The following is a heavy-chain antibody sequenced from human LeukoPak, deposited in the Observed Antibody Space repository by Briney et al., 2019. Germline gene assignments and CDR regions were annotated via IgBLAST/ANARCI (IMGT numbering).Heavy chain of an antibody. CDR2: ISAYNGST. CDR3: ARGGSQWLVSYYYYGMDV. V-gene: IGHV1-18*01. CDR1: GYTFTIYG. Sequence: ASVRVSCKASGYTFTIYGISWVRQAPGQGLEWMGWISAYNGSTNYAQKLQGRVTMTTDTSTSTAYMELRSLRSDDTAVYYCARGGSQWLVSYYYYGMDVWGQGTTVTVSS. D-gene: IGHD6-19*01. J-gene: IGHJ6*02.